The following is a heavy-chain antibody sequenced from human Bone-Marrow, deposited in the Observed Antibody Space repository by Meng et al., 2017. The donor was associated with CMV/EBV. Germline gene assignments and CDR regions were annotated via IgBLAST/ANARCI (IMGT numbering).Heavy chain of an antibody. Sequence: SECTFSSYAMRWVRRAAGKWLEWVSAISGSGGSTYYADSMKGRFTISRDNSKNTLYLQMNSLRAEDTAVYYCAKDGDVTGGLYYFDYWGQGTLVTVSS. V-gene: IGHV3-23*01. CDR3: AKDGDVTGGLYYFDY. J-gene: IGHJ4*02. CDR1: ECTFSSYA. D-gene: IGHD7-27*01. CDR2: ISGSGGST.